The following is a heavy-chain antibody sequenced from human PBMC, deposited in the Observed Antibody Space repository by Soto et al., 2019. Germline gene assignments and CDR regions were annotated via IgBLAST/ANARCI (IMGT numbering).Heavy chain of an antibody. CDR2: IIPYYNTL. V-gene: IGHV1-69*01. CDR3: ASGASRWYPYFFDS. D-gene: IGHD6-13*01. CDR1: EGTFNSYA. Sequence: QAQVVQSGAEVRKPGSSVKLSCKASEGTFNSYAIAWVRQAPGQGLEWMGGIIPYYNTLNYAQKFQDRVTSTAADSTNTVYMELSSLRPDDTAVYFCASGASRWYPYFFDSWAQGTLVTVSS. J-gene: IGHJ4*02.